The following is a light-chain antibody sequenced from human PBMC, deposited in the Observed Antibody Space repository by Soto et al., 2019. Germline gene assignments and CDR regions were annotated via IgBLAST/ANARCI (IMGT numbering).Light chain of an antibody. J-gene: IGKJ1*01. V-gene: IGKV3-20*01. CDR3: QQYGSSPT. CDR2: DVS. Sequence: EIVLTQSPGTLSLSPGERATLSCRSSQSVSSSYLAWYQQKPGQAPRLLIYDVSSMATGIPDRFSGSGSGTDFTLTISRLEPEDFAVYYCQQYGSSPTFGQGTKVEIK. CDR1: QSVSSSY.